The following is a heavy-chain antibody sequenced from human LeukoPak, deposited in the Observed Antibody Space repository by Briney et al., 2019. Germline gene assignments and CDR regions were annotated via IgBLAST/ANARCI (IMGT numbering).Heavy chain of an antibody. V-gene: IGHV3-48*03. CDR3: ARTDYYDSSGYVY. J-gene: IGHJ4*02. Sequence: GGSLRLSCVASGFTFSSYEMNWVRQAPGKGLEWISYISSSGSTKYYADSVKGRFTISRDNAKNSLYLQMNSLRAEDTAVYYCARTDYYDSSGYVYWGQGTLVTVSS. CDR2: ISSSGSTK. CDR1: GFTFSSYE. D-gene: IGHD3-22*01.